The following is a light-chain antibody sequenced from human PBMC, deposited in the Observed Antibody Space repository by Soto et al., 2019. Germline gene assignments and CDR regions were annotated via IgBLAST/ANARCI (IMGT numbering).Light chain of an antibody. Sequence: EIVLTQSPATLSLSPGERATLSCGASQSVTSSYLAWYQQKPGLAPRLLIYDASSRATGIPDRFSGSGSGTGFTLTISRLEPEDFAVDYCQQYGSSPPVTFGQGTRLEMK. CDR3: QQYGSSPPVT. V-gene: IGKV3D-20*01. CDR1: QSVTSSY. J-gene: IGKJ5*01. CDR2: DAS.